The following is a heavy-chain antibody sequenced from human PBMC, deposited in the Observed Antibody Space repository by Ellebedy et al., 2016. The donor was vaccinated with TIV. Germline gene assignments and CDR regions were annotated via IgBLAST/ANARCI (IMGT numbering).Heavy chain of an antibody. J-gene: IGHJ6*02. V-gene: IGHV3-7*03. Sequence: GGSLRLSXVASGFTFTNYWMSWIRQAPGKGLEWVANIKHDGSEKNYPDSVKGRFTVSRDNAKSSVYLQMNSLRAEDTALYYCARDIGPSYYYYGLDVWGQGTTVTVS. CDR3: ARDIGPSYYYYGLDV. CDR1: GFTFTNYW. CDR2: IKHDGSEK. D-gene: IGHD2-15*01.